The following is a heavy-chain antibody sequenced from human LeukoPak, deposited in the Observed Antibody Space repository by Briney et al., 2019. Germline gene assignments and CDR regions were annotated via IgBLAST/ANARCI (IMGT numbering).Heavy chain of an antibody. CDR1: GGSISSSSYY. CDR2: IYYSGNT. Sequence: KPSETLSLTCTVSGGSISSSSYYWSWIRQPPGKGLEWIGYIYYSGNTNYNPSLKSRVTMSVEMSRNQFSLKLSSVTAADSAVYYCARSPRGTLGAFDYWGQGTLVIVSS. V-gene: IGHV4-61*01. CDR3: ARSPRGTLGAFDY. J-gene: IGHJ4*02. D-gene: IGHD3-16*01.